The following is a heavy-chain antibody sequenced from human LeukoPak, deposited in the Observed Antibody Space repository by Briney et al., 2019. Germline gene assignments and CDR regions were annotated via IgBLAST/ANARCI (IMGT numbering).Heavy chain of an antibody. CDR3: AKERTLELLANWFDP. D-gene: IGHD1-7*01. V-gene: IGHV3-30*18. CDR2: ISYDGSNK. Sequence: GGSLGLSCAASGFTFSSYGMHWVRQAPGKGLEWVAVISYDGSNKYYADSVKGRFTISRDNSKNTLYLQMNSLRAGDTAVYYCAKERTLELLANWFDPWGQGTLVTVSS. CDR1: GFTFSSYG. J-gene: IGHJ5*02.